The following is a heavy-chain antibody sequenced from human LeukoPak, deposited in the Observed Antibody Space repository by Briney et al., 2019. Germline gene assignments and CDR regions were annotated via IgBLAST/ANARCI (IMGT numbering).Heavy chain of an antibody. J-gene: IGHJ6*03. D-gene: IGHD5-18*01. CDR1: GYTFTSYA. V-gene: IGHV7-4-1*02. CDR3: ARRSIQLWSPSLYYYYMDV. CDR2: INTNTGNP. Sequence: ASVKVSCKASGYTFTSYAMNWVRQAPGQGLEWMGWINTNTGNPTYAQGFTGRFVFSLDTSVSTAYLQISSLKAEDTAVYYCARRSIQLWSPSLYYYYMDVWGKGTTVTVSS.